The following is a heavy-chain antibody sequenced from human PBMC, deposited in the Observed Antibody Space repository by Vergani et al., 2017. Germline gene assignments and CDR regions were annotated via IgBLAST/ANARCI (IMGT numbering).Heavy chain of an antibody. V-gene: IGHV1-2*06. J-gene: IGHJ5*02. CDR1: GYTFTGYY. CDR3: ARPLGAPAVAGTDWFDP. CDR2: INPNSGGT. D-gene: IGHD6-19*01. Sequence: QVQLVQSGAEVKKPGASVKVSCKASGYTFTGYYIHWVRQAPGPGLEWMGRINPNSGGTNYAQKFQGRVTMTRDTSISTAYMEMSRLRSDDTAVYYCARPLGAPAVAGTDWFDPWGQGTQVTVSS.